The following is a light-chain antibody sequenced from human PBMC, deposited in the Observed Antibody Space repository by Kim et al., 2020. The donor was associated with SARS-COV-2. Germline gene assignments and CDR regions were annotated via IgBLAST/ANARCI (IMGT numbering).Light chain of an antibody. CDR2: QAS. CDR3: QQYRSYPWT. J-gene: IGKJ1*01. CDR1: QGIDSW. Sequence: SASVGDRVIITCRASQGIDSWLAWYQQRPGRAPNLLIYQASILESGVPSRFSGSGSGTDFTLTISSLQPDDFATYYCQQYRSYPWTFGQGTKVDIK. V-gene: IGKV1-5*03.